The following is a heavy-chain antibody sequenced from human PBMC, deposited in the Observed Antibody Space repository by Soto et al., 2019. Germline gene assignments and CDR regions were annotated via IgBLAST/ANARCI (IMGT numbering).Heavy chain of an antibody. Sequence: QITLKESGPTLVKPTQTLTLTCTFSGFSLSTSGVGVGWIRQPPGKALEWLALIYWDDDKRYSPSLKSRLTITSDTSKNQVVLTMTNMDPVDTATYYCADSGVLLRFGELFIFGDAFDIWGQGTMVTVSS. CDR2: IYWDDDK. V-gene: IGHV2-5*02. CDR3: ADSGVLLRFGELFIFGDAFDI. J-gene: IGHJ3*02. CDR1: GFSLSTSGVG. D-gene: IGHD3-10*01.